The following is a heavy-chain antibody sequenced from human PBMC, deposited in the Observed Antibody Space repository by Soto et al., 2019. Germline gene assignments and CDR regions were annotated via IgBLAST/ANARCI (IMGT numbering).Heavy chain of an antibody. CDR3: ARGEGYSGYAPGNYYMDV. V-gene: IGHV3-33*08. Sequence: GGSLRLSCAASGFTFSGSAMHWVRQAPGKGLEWVAVIWYDGSNKYYADSVKGRFTISRDNSKNSLYLQMNSLRAGDTAVYYCARGEGYSGYAPGNYYMDVWGKGTTVTVSS. CDR1: GFTFSGSA. CDR2: IWYDGSNK. J-gene: IGHJ6*03. D-gene: IGHD5-12*01.